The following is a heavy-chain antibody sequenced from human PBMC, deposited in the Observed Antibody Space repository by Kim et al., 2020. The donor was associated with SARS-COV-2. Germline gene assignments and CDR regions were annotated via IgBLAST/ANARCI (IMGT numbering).Heavy chain of an antibody. V-gene: IGHV3-49*04. CDR1: GFTFGDYA. CDR3: TRDEGRLWVTTNFADY. Sequence: GGSLRLSCTASGFTFGDYAMSWVRQAPGKGLEWVGFIRSNAYGGTTEYAASVKGRFTISRDDSTSIPYLKMNSLKTEDTAVYYGTRDEGRLWVTTNFADYWGQGTLVTVSS. D-gene: IGHD4-17*01. J-gene: IGHJ4*02. CDR2: IRSNAYGGTT.